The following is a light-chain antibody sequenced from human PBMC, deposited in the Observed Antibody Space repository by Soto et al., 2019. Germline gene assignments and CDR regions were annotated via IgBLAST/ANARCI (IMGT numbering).Light chain of an antibody. CDR3: QQYNNWPRT. V-gene: IGKV3-15*01. Sequence: EIVMTQSPATLSVSPGERATLSCRASQSVSSNLAWYQQKPGQAPRLLIYGASTRATGIPARFSGSGSGTESTLTISRLQSEDFAVYYCQQYNNWPRTFGQGTKVEIK. CDR2: GAS. CDR1: QSVSSN. J-gene: IGKJ1*01.